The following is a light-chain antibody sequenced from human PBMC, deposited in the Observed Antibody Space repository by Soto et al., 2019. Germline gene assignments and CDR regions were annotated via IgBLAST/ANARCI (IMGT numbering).Light chain of an antibody. J-gene: IGLJ1*01. Sequence: QSVLTQPPSVSGAPGQRVTISCTGSSSNIGAGYNVHWYQQLPGTAPKLVISDNNNRPSGVPDRFSGSKSGTSASLAITGLQAEDEADYYCQSYDSRLSVVFGTGTKLTVL. CDR3: QSYDSRLSVV. V-gene: IGLV1-40*01. CDR2: DNN. CDR1: SSNIGAGYN.